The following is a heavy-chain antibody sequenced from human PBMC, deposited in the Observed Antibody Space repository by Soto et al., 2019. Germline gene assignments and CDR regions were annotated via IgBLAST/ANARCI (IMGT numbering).Heavy chain of an antibody. D-gene: IGHD2-15*01. CDR3: ASLIRYCSGGSFYSSHYDY. CDR2: INPNSGGT. CDR1: GYTFTGYY. V-gene: IGHV1-2*04. J-gene: IGHJ4*02. Sequence: QVQLVQSGAEVKKPGASLKVSCKASGYTFTGYYMHWVRQAPGQGLEWMGWINPNSGGTNYAQKLQVWVSMTGDTSISTAYRELSRLRSDDRAVYYCASLIRYCSGGSFYSSHYDYWGQGTLVTVSS.